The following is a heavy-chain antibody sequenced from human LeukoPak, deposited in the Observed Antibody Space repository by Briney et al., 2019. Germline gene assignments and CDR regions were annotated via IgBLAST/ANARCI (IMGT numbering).Heavy chain of an antibody. Sequence: SGGSLRLSCAASGFTFSSFWMTWVRQSPGKGLEWVANIKQDGNERNYVDSVRGRFTISRDNAKSSLFLQMSSLRVDDTAVYYCARDQGGAPDYWGQGSLVTVSS. CDR2: IKQDGNER. CDR3: ARDQGGAPDY. V-gene: IGHV3-7*01. D-gene: IGHD4-17*01. CDR1: GFTFSSFW. J-gene: IGHJ4*02.